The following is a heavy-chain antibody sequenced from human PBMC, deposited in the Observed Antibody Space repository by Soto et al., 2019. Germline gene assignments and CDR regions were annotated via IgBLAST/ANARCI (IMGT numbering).Heavy chain of an antibody. J-gene: IGHJ3*02. V-gene: IGHV3-9*01. CDR1: GITFDDYV. CDR2: ISWNSGNI. Sequence: EAQLVESGGGLVQPGRSLRLSCAAFGITFDDYVMHWVRQAPGKGREWVSGISWNSGNIGYADSVTGRFTISRDNAKNSLYLQMNSLRAEDTALYYCAKDMMPAVPDAFDIWGQGTMVTVSS. D-gene: IGHD2-2*01. CDR3: AKDMMPAVPDAFDI.